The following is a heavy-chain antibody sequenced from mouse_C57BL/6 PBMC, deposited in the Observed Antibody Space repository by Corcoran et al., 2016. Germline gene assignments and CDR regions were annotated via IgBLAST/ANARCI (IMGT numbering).Heavy chain of an antibody. D-gene: IGHD4-1*01. CDR2: INPNNGGT. Sequence: EVQLQQSGPELVKPGASVKISCKASGYTFTDYYMNWVKQSHGKSLEWIGDINPNNGGTSYNQKFKGKATLTVDKSSSTAYMELRSLTSEDSAVYYCLTGFAYWGQGTLVTVSA. CDR3: LTGFAY. CDR1: GYTFTDYY. J-gene: IGHJ3*01. V-gene: IGHV1-26*01.